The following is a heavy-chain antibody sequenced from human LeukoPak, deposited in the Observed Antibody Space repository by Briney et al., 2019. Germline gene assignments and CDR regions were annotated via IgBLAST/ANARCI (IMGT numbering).Heavy chain of an antibody. J-gene: IGHJ6*03. V-gene: IGHV3-53*05. CDR2: IYSGGST. D-gene: IGHD2-8*01. CDR3: AKDRCSNGIGCYYYYMDV. CDR1: GFTVSTNS. Sequence: GGSLRLSCTVSGFTVSTNSMSWVRQTPGKGLEWVSFIYSGGSTHYSDSVKGRFSISRDSSKNILYLQMNSLRAEDTTIYYCAKDRCSNGIGCYYYYMDVWGKGTTVTISS.